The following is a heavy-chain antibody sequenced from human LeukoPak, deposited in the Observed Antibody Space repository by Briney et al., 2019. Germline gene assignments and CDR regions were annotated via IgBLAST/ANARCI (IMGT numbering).Heavy chain of an antibody. J-gene: IGHJ6*03. V-gene: IGHV3-30*02. CDR1: GFTFSSYG. CDR3: AKDGSMAAASTYYYYMDV. CDR2: IRYEGSNK. Sequence: GGSLRLSCAASGFTFSSYGMHWVRQAPGKGLEGVAFIRYEGSNKYYADSVKGRFTMSRDNSKNTLYLEMNSLRAEDTAVYNCAKDGSMAAASTYYYYMDVWGKGTTVTVSS. D-gene: IGHD6-13*01.